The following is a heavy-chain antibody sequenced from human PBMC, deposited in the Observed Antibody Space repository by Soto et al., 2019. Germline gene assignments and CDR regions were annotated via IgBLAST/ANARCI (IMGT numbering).Heavy chain of an antibody. J-gene: IGHJ4*02. Sequence: GGSLRLSCASSGFTFISYWMHWVRQDPGKGLLWVSRINGDGRSTSYADSVKGRFTISRDNAKNTLYLQMNSLRAEDTAVYYCAREGDGYNFDYWGQGTLVTVS. D-gene: IGHD5-12*01. CDR1: GFTFISYW. CDR2: INGDGRST. V-gene: IGHV3-74*01. CDR3: AREGDGYNFDY.